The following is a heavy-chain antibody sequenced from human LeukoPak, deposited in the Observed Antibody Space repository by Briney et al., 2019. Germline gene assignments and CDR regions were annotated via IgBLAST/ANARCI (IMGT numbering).Heavy chain of an antibody. CDR3: AKVLAVTSYGAKSVFDH. J-gene: IGHJ4*02. D-gene: IGHD4-23*01. V-gene: IGHV3-30*02. Sequence: GGSLRLSCAASGFTFSNYGMHWVRQAPGKGLEWVAFIWYDGSNKYYANSVKGRFTISRDNSKNTVYLQMNSLRAEDTAVYYCAKVLAVTSYGAKSVFDHWGQGTLVTVSS. CDR2: IWYDGSNK. CDR1: GFTFSNYG.